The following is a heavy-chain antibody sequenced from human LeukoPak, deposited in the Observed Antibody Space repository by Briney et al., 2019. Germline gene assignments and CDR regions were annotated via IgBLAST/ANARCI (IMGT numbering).Heavy chain of an antibody. CDR3: ASRPNGDPRAGIDY. CDR2: IYYSGST. D-gene: IGHD4-17*01. Sequence: PSETLSLTRTVSGGSISSSSYYWGWIRQPPGKGLEWIGSIYYSGSTYYNPSLKSRVTISVDTSKNQFSLKLSSVTAADTAVYYCASRPNGDPRAGIDYWGQGTLVTVSS. CDR1: GGSISSSSYY. V-gene: IGHV4-39*01. J-gene: IGHJ4*02.